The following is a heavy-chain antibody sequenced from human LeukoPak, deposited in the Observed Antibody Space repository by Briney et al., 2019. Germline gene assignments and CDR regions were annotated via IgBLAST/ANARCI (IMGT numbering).Heavy chain of an antibody. CDR2: ISFDGSNK. CDR1: GFTFSNSG. J-gene: IGHJ2*01. D-gene: IGHD3-10*01. CDR3: AKALGSRPRYWYFDL. Sequence: PGGSLRLSCAASGFTFSNSGMHWVRQAPGKGLEWVAVISFDGSNKNFADSVKGRFTVSRDNSKNTLYLQMNSLRAEDSAVYYCAKALGSRPRYWYFDLWGRGTLVTVSS. V-gene: IGHV3-30*18.